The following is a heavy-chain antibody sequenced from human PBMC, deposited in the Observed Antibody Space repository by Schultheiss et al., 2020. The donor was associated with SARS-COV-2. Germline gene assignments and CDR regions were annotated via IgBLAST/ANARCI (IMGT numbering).Heavy chain of an antibody. D-gene: IGHD2-2*01. Sequence: GESLKISCAASTFTFSSSWMTWVRQAPGKGLEWVATISPDGNERSYADSGRGRFTISRDNAEKSLYLQMNSLRAEDTAVYYCARVPTRVPAALPLFDWYFDLWGRGTLVTVSS. CDR1: TFTFSSSW. J-gene: IGHJ2*01. CDR3: ARVPTRVPAALPLFDWYFDL. V-gene: IGHV3-7*01. CDR2: ISPDGNER.